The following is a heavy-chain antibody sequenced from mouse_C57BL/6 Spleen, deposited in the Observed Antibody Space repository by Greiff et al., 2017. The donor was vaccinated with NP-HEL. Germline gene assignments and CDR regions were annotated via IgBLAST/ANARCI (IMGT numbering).Heavy chain of an antibody. CDR2: FYPGSGSI. V-gene: IGHV1-62-2*01. Sequence: QVQLQQSGAELVKPGASVKLSCKASGYTFTEYTIHWVKQRSGQGLEWIGWFYPGSGSIKYNEKFKEKAPLTADKSSSTVDMERIRLTSEDSSVYFCSRHEDYPYYFDYWGQGTTLTVSS. CDR1: GYTFTEYT. CDR3: SRHEDYPYYFDY. J-gene: IGHJ2*01.